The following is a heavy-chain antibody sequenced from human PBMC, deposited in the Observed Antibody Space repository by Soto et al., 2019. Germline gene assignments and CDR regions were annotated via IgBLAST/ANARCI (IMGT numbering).Heavy chain of an antibody. Sequence: PGGSLRLSCAASGFTFSTDAMSWVCQAPGKGVEWVSAISCSGGSTYYADSVKGRFTISRDNSKNPLYLQMNSLRAEDTAVYYCAKDRPGYSSRWYGGYFDPGGQGTMVT. CDR1: GFTFSTDA. CDR2: ISCSGGST. J-gene: IGHJ5*02. V-gene: IGHV3-23*01. CDR3: AKDRPGYSSRWYGGYFDP. D-gene: IGHD6-13*01.